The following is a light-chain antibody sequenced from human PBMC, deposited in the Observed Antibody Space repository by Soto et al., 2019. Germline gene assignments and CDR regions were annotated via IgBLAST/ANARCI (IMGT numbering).Light chain of an antibody. CDR3: TSYTTTSTLV. CDR1: SSDVGGYNY. CDR2: EVT. Sequence: QPVLTQPASVSGSPGQSITISCTGTSSDVGGYNYVSWYQQHPGKAPKLIIYEVTNRPSGVSYRFSGSKSGNTASLTISGLQAEDEADYYCTSYTTTSTLVFGGGTKLTVL. V-gene: IGLV2-14*01. J-gene: IGLJ3*02.